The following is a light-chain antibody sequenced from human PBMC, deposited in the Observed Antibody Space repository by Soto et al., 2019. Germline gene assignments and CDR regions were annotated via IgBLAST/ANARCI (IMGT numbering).Light chain of an antibody. CDR2: DDS. J-gene: IGLJ1*01. CDR3: QVWDSSSDLLYV. Sequence: SYELTQPPSVSVAPGQTARITCGGNNIGSKSVHWYQQKPGQAPVLVAYDDSDRPSGIPERFSGSNSGNTATLTISRVEAGDEADYYCQVWDSSSDLLYVFGTGTKV. V-gene: IGLV3-21*02. CDR1: NIGSKS.